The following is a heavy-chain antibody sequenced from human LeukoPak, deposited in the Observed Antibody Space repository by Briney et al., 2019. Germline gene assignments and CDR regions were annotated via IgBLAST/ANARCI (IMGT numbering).Heavy chain of an antibody. Sequence: GGSLRLSCAASGFTFDDYGMSWVRQAPGKGLEWVSGINWNGDTTAYADSVKGRFTISRDNAKNSLYLQMNSLRAEDTALYYCARGSNYCSSTSCYTLYYYFMDVWGKGTTVTVSS. V-gene: IGHV3-20*04. CDR3: ARGSNYCSSTSCYTLYYYFMDV. CDR2: INWNGDTT. D-gene: IGHD2-2*02. CDR1: GFTFDDYG. J-gene: IGHJ6*03.